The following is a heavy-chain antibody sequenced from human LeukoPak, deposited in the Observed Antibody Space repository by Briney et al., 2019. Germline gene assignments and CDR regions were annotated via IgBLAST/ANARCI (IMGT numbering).Heavy chain of an antibody. Sequence: GGSLRLSCAASGFTFSSYAMSWVRQAPGKGLEWVSAISGSGGSTYYADSVKGRFTVSRDNSKNTLYLQMNSLRAEDTAVYYCAKDLDDYVWGRTFDYWGQGTLVTVSS. CDR3: AKDLDDYVWGRTFDY. CDR2: ISGSGGST. D-gene: IGHD3-16*01. J-gene: IGHJ4*02. V-gene: IGHV3-23*01. CDR1: GFTFSSYA.